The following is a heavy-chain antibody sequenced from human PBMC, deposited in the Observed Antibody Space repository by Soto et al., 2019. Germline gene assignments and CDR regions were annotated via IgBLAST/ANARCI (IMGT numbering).Heavy chain of an antibody. CDR3: AAEVYYYDPSALDP. D-gene: IGHD3-22*01. V-gene: IGHV1-58*01. J-gene: IGHJ5*02. Sequence: RASVKVSCKASGFTFTSSAVQWVRQARGQRLEWIGWIVVGSGNTNYAQKFQERVTITRDMSTSTAYMELSSLRSEDTAVYYCAAEVYYYDPSALDPWGQGTLVTVSS. CDR1: GFTFTSSA. CDR2: IVVGSGNT.